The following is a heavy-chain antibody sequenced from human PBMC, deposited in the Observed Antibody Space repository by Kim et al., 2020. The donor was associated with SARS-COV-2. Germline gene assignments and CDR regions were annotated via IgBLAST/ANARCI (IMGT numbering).Heavy chain of an antibody. Sequence: GGSLRLSCAASGFTFSSYWMSWVRQAPGKGLEWVANIKQDGSEKYYVDSVKGRFTISRDNAKNSLYLQMNSLRAEDTAVYYCARDQLAYGSGSTFDYWGQGTLVTVSS. J-gene: IGHJ4*02. CDR2: IKQDGSEK. CDR3: ARDQLAYGSGSTFDY. V-gene: IGHV3-7*01. CDR1: GFTFSSYW. D-gene: IGHD3-10*01.